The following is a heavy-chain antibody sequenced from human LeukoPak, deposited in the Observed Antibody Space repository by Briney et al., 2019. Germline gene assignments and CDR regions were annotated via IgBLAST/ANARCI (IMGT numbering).Heavy chain of an antibody. CDR1: GGSISSGGYY. V-gene: IGHV4-30-4*01. CDR3: ARAQYYDILTGSYNWFDP. Sequence: SETLSLTCTVSGGSISSGGYYWSWIRQPPGKGLEWIGYIYYSGSTYYNPSLKSRVTISVDTSKNQFSLKLSSVTAADTAVYYCARAQYYDILTGSYNWFDPWGQGTLVTVSS. J-gene: IGHJ5*02. D-gene: IGHD3-9*01. CDR2: IYYSGST.